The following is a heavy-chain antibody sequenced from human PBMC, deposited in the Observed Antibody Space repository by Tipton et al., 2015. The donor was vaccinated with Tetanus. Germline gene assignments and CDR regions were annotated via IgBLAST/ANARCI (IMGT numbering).Heavy chain of an antibody. V-gene: IGHV4-59*01. CDR3: ASMTPVDWYFDL. CDR2: IYYSGST. Sequence: LRLSCSVSGGSISSYFWSWIRQSPGQGLEWIGLIYYSGSTSYNPSLKSRVTISVDTSKNQLSLKLTSVTAADTAVYYCASMTPVDWYFDLWGRGPLVTVSS. D-gene: IGHD4-23*01. J-gene: IGHJ2*01. CDR1: GGSISSYF.